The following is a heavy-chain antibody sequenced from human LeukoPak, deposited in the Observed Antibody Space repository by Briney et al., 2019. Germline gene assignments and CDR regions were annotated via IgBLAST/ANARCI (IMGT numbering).Heavy chain of an antibody. Sequence: GGSLRLSCAASGFTFSSYWMSWVRQAPGKGLEWVSVIYSGGSTYYADSVKGRFTISRDNSKNTLYLQMNSLRAEDTAVYYCANMITFGGVIDKRFDYWGQGTLVTVSS. V-gene: IGHV3-53*01. CDR1: GFTFSSYW. CDR2: IYSGGST. J-gene: IGHJ4*02. D-gene: IGHD3-16*02. CDR3: ANMITFGGVIDKRFDY.